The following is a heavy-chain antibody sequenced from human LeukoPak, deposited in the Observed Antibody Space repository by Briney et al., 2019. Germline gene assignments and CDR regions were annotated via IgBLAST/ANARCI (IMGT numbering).Heavy chain of an antibody. CDR3: ARRPKSSGVPPFDY. V-gene: IGHV4-34*01. D-gene: IGHD6-19*01. CDR2: INHSVGT. J-gene: IGHJ4*02. CDR1: SGSFSGYY. Sequence: SETLSLTCSVYSGSFSGYYWSWIRQPPGKGLEWIGEINHSVGTNYNPSLKSRVTISVDTSKNQFSLKLSSVTAADTAVYYCARRPKSSGVPPFDYWGQGTLVTVSS.